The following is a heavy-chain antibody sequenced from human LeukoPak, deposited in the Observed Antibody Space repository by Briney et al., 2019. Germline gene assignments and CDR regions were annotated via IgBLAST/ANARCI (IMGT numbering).Heavy chain of an antibody. CDR2: ISGSGDNT. CDR1: GFSFSSYA. J-gene: IGHJ4*02. CDR3: AKRSGYTTGWFFDF. D-gene: IGHD6-19*01. V-gene: IGHV3-23*01. Sequence: GGSLKLSCAASGFSFSSYAMSWVRQAPGKGLEWVSSISGSGDNTYYADSVKGRFTISRDNSKNTLFLQMNSLRAEDTAVFYCAKRSGYTTGWFFDFWGQGTLVTVSS.